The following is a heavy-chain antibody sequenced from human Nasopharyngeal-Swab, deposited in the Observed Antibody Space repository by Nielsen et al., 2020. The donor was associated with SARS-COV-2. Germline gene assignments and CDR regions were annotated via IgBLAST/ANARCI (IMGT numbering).Heavy chain of an antibody. CDR3: TAARTL. D-gene: IGHD6-6*01. V-gene: IGHV3-74*01. CDR1: GFILSSYW. Sequence: GESLKISCAASGFILSSYWMHWVRQAPGKGLSWVSRINPDGNTINYADSVKGRFTISRDNAKNTLYLPMNSLRAEDTAVYYCTAARTLWGQGTLVTVSS. J-gene: IGHJ4*02. CDR2: INPDGNTI.